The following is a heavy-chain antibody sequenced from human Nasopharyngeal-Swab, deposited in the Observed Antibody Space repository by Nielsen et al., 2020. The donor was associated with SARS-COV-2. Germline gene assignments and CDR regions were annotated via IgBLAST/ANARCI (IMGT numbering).Heavy chain of an antibody. CDR1: GFAVSSKY. J-gene: IGHJ4*02. D-gene: IGHD2-2*01. CDR3: ASGHSSTPDN. CDR2: IYSGGTT. Sequence: GGSLPLSCAASGFAVSSKYMSCVRQAPGKGLEWVSVIYSGGTTDYADSVKGRFTISRDSPKNMLYLQLNSLRAEDTAVYYCASGHSSTPDNWGQGTLVTVSS. V-gene: IGHV3-66*01.